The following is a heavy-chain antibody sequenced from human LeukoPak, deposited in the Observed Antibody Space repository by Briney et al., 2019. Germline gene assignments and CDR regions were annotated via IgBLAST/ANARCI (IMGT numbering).Heavy chain of an antibody. CDR1: GGSISSYY. CDR3: ARGRSYGFDFDS. Sequence: SETLSLTCTASGGSISSYYWSWLRQPPGKGLQWIGYKYYSGSTRYNSSLRSRLTISLDTSKNQFSLRLTSVTAADTAVYYCARGRSYGFDFDSWGPGTLVIVSS. V-gene: IGHV4-59*01. J-gene: IGHJ4*02. D-gene: IGHD5-18*01. CDR2: KYYSGST.